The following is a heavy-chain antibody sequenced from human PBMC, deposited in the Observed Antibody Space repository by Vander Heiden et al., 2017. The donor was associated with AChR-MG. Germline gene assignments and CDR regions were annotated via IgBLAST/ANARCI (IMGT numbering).Heavy chain of an antibody. CDR3: YYGDYVRKLMDY. D-gene: IGHD4-17*01. J-gene: IGHJ4*02. Sequence: QVQLVQSGAEVKKPGASVKVSCKASGYTFTSYDINWVRQATGKGLEWMGWMNPNSGNTGYAQKFQGRVTMTRNTSISTAYMELRSLRSEDTAVYYCYYGDYVRKLMDYWGQGTLVTVSS. V-gene: IGHV1-8*01. CDR1: GYTFTSYD. CDR2: MNPNSGNT.